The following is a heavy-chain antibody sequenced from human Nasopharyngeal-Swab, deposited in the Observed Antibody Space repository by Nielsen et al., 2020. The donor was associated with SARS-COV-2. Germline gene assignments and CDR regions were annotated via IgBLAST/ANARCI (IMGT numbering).Heavy chain of an antibody. Sequence: GESLKISCAASGFIFNSYWMNWVRQAPGKGLEWVANINQDGSEKDYVDSVKGRFTISRDNAKNTLYLQMNSLRAEDTAVYYCTRVGYKWNYVHYYYYAMDVWGQGTTVTVSS. CDR3: TRVGYKWNYVHYYYYAMDV. V-gene: IGHV3-7*02. J-gene: IGHJ6*02. CDR2: INQDGSEK. D-gene: IGHD1-7*01. CDR1: GFIFNSYW.